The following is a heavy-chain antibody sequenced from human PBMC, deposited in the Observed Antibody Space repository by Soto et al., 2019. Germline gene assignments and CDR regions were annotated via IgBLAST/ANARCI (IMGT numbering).Heavy chain of an antibody. V-gene: IGHV1-8*01. J-gene: IGHJ3*02. Sequence: ASVKVSCKASGYTFTSYDINWVRQATGQGLEWMGWVNPNSGNTGYAQKFQGRVTMTRNTSISTAYMELSSLRSEDTAVYYCARGQVVPAAIFAFDIWGQGTMVTVSS. CDR1: GYTFTSYD. CDR3: ARGQVVPAAIFAFDI. D-gene: IGHD2-2*01. CDR2: VNPNSGNT.